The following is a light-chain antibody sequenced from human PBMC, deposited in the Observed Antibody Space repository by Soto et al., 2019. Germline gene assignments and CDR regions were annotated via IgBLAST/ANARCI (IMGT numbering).Light chain of an antibody. J-gene: IGKJ1*01. CDR1: QSISSW. CDR2: KAS. V-gene: IGKV1-5*03. CDR3: QHYNSYSPWT. Sequence: DIQMTQSPSTLSASVGDRVTITCRASQSISSWLAWYQQKPGKAPKLLIYKASSLESGVPSRFSGSGSGTEFTLTISSLQPDDFAAYYCQHYNSYSPWTFGQGTQVEIK.